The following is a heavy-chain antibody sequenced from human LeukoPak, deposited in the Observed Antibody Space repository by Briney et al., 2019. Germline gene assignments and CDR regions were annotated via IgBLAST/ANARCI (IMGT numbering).Heavy chain of an antibody. J-gene: IGHJ3*02. Sequence: KSSETLSLTCTVSGGSISSYYWSWIRQFAGKGVEWIGRIYSSGSTNYNPSLKSRVTMSVDTSKKQFSLKMSSVTAADQAVFYWARTTLRYFDWSPDAFDIWGQGTMVTVSS. V-gene: IGHV4-4*07. CDR3: ARTTLRYFDWSPDAFDI. CDR1: GGSISSYY. CDR2: IYSSGST. D-gene: IGHD3-9*01.